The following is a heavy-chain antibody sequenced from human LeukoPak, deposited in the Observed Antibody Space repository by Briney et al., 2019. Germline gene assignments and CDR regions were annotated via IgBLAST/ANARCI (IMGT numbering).Heavy chain of an antibody. D-gene: IGHD3-10*01. CDR3: ARPNYYGSDLDY. V-gene: IGHV3-7*05. CDR1: EFTLSTYW. J-gene: IGHJ4*02. CDR2: IKTDGSEK. Sequence: GGSLRLSCAASEFTLSTYWMSWVRQAPGKGLEWVANIKTDGSEKYYVDSVKGRFTISRDNSKNTLYLQMNSLRAEDTAVYYCARPNYYGSDLDYWGQGTLVTVSS.